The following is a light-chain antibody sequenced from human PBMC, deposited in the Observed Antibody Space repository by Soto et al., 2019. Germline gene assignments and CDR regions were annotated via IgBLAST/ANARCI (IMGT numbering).Light chain of an antibody. Sequence: EIVLTQAPATRALSPGCISTLSFRASQSIGSAIAWYHQRSGQAPRLLIFDASIRVPTTPARFSGSVSGTEFTLTISSLESEDIAVYFCQQYGDRPRTFGQGTKVDI. CDR3: QQYGDRPRT. CDR1: QSIGSA. J-gene: IGKJ1*01. CDR2: DAS. V-gene: IGKV3-15*01.